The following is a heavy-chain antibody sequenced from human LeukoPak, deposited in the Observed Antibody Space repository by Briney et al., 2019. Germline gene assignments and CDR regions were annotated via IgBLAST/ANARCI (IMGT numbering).Heavy chain of an antibody. V-gene: IGHV1-18*01. D-gene: IGHD6-6*01. CDR1: GYTFTSYG. CDR2: INTKNGNT. Sequence: ASVKVSCKASGYTFTSYGITWVRQAPGQGLEWMGWINTKNGNTNYAQKVQGRVTMTTDTSTSTAYMELRSLRSDDTAVYYCAREGPYSDSSRSRFDYWGQGTLVTVSS. J-gene: IGHJ4*02. CDR3: AREGPYSDSSRSRFDY.